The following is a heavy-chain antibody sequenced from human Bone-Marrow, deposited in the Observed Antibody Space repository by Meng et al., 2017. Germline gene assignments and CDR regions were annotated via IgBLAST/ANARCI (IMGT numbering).Heavy chain of an antibody. CDR1: GGSISSSSFY. D-gene: IGHD6-6*01. CDR2: IYYRGST. J-gene: IGHJ4*02. V-gene: IGHV4-39*01. CDR3: ARQAGVAARRGNFDD. Sequence: QVQLQESGPGLVKPSETLSLTCTVSGGSISSSSFYWGWVRQPPGKGLEWIGSIYYRGSTYHNPSLKSRVIISVDTSKNQFSLKLSSVTAADTAVYYCARQAGVAARRGNFDDWGQGTLVTSPQ.